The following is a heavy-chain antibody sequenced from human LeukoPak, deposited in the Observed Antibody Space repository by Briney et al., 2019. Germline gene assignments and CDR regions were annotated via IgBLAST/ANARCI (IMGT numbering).Heavy chain of an antibody. CDR3: AKGLGTSGYHDY. CDR2: ISGSGGTT. V-gene: IGHV3-23*01. CDR1: GFTFSSYA. D-gene: IGHD3-22*01. Sequence: PGGSLRLSCAASGFTFSSYAMSWVRQAPGKGLEWVSAISGSGGTTYYADSVKGRFTISSDNSNNMLYLQMNSLRVEDTALYYCAKGLGTSGYHDYWGQGTLLTVSS. J-gene: IGHJ4*02.